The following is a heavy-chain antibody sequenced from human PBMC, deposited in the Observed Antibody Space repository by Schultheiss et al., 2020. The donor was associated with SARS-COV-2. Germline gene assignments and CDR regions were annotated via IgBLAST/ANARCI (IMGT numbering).Heavy chain of an antibody. CDR2: INWNGGST. CDR1: GFTFDDYG. CDR3: ARKVGTRMPDSYGMGTFDI. J-gene: IGHJ3*02. V-gene: IGHV3-20*04. D-gene: IGHD1-26*01. Sequence: GGSLRLSCAASGFTFDDYGMSWVRQAPGKGLEWVSGINWNGGSTGYADSVKGRFTISRDNAKNSLYLQMNSLRAEDTALYYCARKVGTRMPDSYGMGTFDIWGQVTMVTVSS.